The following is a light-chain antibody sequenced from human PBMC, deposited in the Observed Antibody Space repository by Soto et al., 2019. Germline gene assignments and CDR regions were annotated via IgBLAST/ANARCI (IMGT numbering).Light chain of an antibody. CDR3: QHYYSYSEA. CDR1: QTISSR. Sequence: DIQMTHSPSTLSGSVGDIVTITCRASQTISSRLAWYQQKPGKAPKLLIYKASTLKSGVPSRFSGSGSGTEFTLTISSLQPDDFATYYCQHYYSYSEAFGQGTKVDIK. V-gene: IGKV1-5*03. J-gene: IGKJ1*01. CDR2: KAS.